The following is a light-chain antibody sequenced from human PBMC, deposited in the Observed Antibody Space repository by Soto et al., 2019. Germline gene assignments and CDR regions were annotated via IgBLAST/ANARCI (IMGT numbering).Light chain of an antibody. CDR1: QSISNN. Sequence: DIQMTQSPSSLSASVGDRVTITCRASQSISNNLNWYQQKPGKAPKLLIYAASSLQSGVPSRFSGSGSGTAFTLSISSLQPEDFATYYCQQSYRSPITFGQGTRLEIK. CDR3: QQSYRSPIT. J-gene: IGKJ5*01. CDR2: AAS. V-gene: IGKV1-39*01.